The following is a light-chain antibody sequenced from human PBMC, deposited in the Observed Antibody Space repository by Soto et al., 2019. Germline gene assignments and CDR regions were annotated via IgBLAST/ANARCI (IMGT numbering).Light chain of an antibody. CDR1: QSVSID. V-gene: IGKV3-20*01. J-gene: IGKJ5*01. CDR2: GAS. Sequence: TQSPSTLSLSPGERATLSCRASQSVSIDLAWYQQTPGQAPRLLIYGASTRATGIPDRFSGSGSGTDFTLTISRLEPEDFAVYYCQQYGSSPITFGQGTRLEI. CDR3: QQYGSSPIT.